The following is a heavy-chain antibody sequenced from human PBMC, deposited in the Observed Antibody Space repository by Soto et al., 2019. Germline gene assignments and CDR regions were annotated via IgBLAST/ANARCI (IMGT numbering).Heavy chain of an antibody. Sequence: PSEPLSLTCSVSGVSISSYYWSWIRQSPGKGLEWIGHIYYTGTAAYSPSLKSRVTMSVDTSKNQFSLKLNSVTAADTAVYYCARHYVSGTYPLDYWGHGALVTVSS. D-gene: IGHD3-10*01. J-gene: IGHJ4*01. CDR1: GVSISSYY. V-gene: IGHV4-59*08. CDR3: ARHYVSGTYPLDY. CDR2: IYYTGTA.